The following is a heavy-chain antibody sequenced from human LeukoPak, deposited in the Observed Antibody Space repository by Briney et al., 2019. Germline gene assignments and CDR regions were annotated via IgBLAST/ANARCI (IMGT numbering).Heavy chain of an antibody. Sequence: ASVKVSCKASGYTFTGYYMHWVRQAPGQGLEWMGWINPNSGGTNYAQKFQGRVTMTRDTSISTAYMELSRLRSDDTAVYYCARAKYSYGPHFDYWGQGTLVTVSS. CDR2: INPNSGGT. J-gene: IGHJ4*02. V-gene: IGHV1-2*02. CDR3: ARAKYSYGPHFDY. CDR1: GYTFTGYY. D-gene: IGHD5-18*01.